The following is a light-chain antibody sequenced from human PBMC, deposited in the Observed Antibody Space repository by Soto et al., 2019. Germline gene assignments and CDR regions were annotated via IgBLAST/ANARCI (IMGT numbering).Light chain of an antibody. CDR3: LQDYNYPWT. CDR1: QGVRND. Sequence: AIQMTQSPSSLSASVGDRVTITCRASQGVRNDLGWYQQKPGKAPKLLIYAASSLQSGVPSRFSASGSGTDFTLTISSLQPEDFATYYCLQDYNYPWTFGQGTKVEIK. V-gene: IGKV1-6*01. CDR2: AAS. J-gene: IGKJ1*01.